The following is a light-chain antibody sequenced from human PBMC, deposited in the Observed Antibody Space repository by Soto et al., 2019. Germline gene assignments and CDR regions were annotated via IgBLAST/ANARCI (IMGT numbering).Light chain of an antibody. V-gene: IGLV7-46*01. CDR3: LLSYNGPYV. CDR2: DTT. J-gene: IGLJ1*01. Sequence: QAVVTQEPSLTVSPGGTVTLTCGSSTGAVTNGPYPYWFQQKPGQAPRTLIYDTTNRHSWTPARFSGSLLGGKAALTLSGAQHEDEAEYYCLLSYNGPYVFGTGTKLTVL. CDR1: TGAVTNGPY.